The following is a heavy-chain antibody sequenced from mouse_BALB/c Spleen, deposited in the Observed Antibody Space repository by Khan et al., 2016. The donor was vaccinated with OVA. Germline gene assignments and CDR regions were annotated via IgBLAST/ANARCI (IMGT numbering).Heavy chain of an antibody. CDR1: GYTFTTAG. CDR2: INTHSGVP. CDR3: ARGGAAYDRNGGGAMEY. J-gene: IGHJ4*01. V-gene: IGHV9-4*02. Sequence: QIQLVQSGPELKKPGETVRISCKASGYTFTTAGIQWVQKMPGKGLKWIGWINTHSGVPKYAEDFKGRFAFSLEISVNTAYLQITNLKNEDTATYFWARGGAAYDRNGGGAMEYWGQGTSVTVSS. D-gene: IGHD2-5*01.